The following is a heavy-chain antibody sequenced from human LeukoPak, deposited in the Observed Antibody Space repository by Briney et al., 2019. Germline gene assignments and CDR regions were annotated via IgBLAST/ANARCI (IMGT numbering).Heavy chain of an antibody. D-gene: IGHD5-24*01. J-gene: IGHJ4*02. CDR1: GFTFSDYS. CDR3: ARFRRDGSNYNDY. CDR2: ISSRSTYV. Sequence: GGSLRLSCAASGFTFSDYSINWVRQAPGKGLEWVSSISSRSTYVFYADSVKGRFAISRDNAKNSMYLQMNGLRAEDTAVYYCARFRRDGSNYNDYWGQGTLVTVSA. V-gene: IGHV3-21*06.